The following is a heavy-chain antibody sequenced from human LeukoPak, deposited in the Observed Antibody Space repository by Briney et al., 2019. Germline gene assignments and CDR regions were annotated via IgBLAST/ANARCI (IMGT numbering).Heavy chain of an antibody. Sequence: GGSLRLSCGASGFTFTTHWIHWVRQAPGKGLEWVSSISSSNSYIYYADSVKGRFTISRDNAKNSLYLQMNSLRAEDTAVYYCARAGSSWYYFDYWGQGTLVTVSS. V-gene: IGHV3-21*01. CDR1: GFTFTTHW. D-gene: IGHD6-13*01. CDR3: ARAGSSWYYFDY. J-gene: IGHJ4*02. CDR2: ISSSNSYI.